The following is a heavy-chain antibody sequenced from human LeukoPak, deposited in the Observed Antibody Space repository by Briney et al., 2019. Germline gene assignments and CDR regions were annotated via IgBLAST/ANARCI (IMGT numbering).Heavy chain of an antibody. V-gene: IGHV3-53*05. J-gene: IGHJ6*03. D-gene: IGHD6-19*01. CDR1: GFTVSGDY. CDR2: IYSGGST. CDR3: ARGAVAGLLYYYYMDV. Sequence: GGSLRLSCAASGFTVSGDYMSWVRQAPGKGLEWVSVIYSGGSTYYADSVKGRFTISRDNSKNTLYLQMNSLRAEDTAVYYCARGAVAGLLYYYYMDVWGKGTTVTVSS.